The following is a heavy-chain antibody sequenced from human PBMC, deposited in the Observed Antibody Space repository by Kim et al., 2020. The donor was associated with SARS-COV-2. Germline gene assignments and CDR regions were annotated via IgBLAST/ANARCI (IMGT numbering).Heavy chain of an antibody. CDR1: GYTFTSHY. V-gene: IGHV1-46*01. CDR3: ARGGNTYDYGTGSHYYFDY. D-gene: IGHD3-10*01. Sequence: ASVKVSCKASGYTFTSHYIHWVRQAPGQGLEWIGMMNPSGGNTNFAQNFQGRVTMTRDTSTSTVYMELRSLSSKDTALYYCARGGNTYDYGTGSHYYFDY. J-gene: IGHJ4*01. CDR2: MNPSGGNT.